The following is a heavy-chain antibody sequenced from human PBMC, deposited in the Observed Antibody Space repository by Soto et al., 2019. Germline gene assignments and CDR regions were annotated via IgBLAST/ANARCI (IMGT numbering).Heavy chain of an antibody. CDR2: ISWNSGSI. CDR1: GFTFDDYA. Sequence: EVQLVESGGGLVQPGRSLRLSCAASGFTFDDYAMHWVRQAPGKGLEWVSGISWNSGSIGYADSVKGRFTISRDNAKNSLYLQMNSLRAEDTALYYCAKEMGVVAGYYYYGMDVWGQGTTVTVSS. V-gene: IGHV3-9*01. D-gene: IGHD2-15*01. J-gene: IGHJ6*02. CDR3: AKEMGVVAGYYYYGMDV.